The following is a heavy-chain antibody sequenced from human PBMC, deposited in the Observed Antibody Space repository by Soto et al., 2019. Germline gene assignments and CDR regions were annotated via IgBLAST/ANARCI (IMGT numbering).Heavy chain of an antibody. CDR3: TTALPPPIDYGDAKDAFDI. Sequence: GGALRLSCSASAFTSSNAWMNWVHQAPVKGLEWVGRIKSKTDGGTTDYAAPVKGRFTISRDDSKNTLYLQMNSLKTEDTAVYYCTTALPPPIDYGDAKDAFDIWGQGTMVTVSS. D-gene: IGHD4-17*01. CDR2: IKSKTDGGTT. CDR1: AFTSSNAW. J-gene: IGHJ3*02. V-gene: IGHV3-15*07.